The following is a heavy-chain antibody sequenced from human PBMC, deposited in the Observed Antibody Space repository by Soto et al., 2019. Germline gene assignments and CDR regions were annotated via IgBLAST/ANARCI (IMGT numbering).Heavy chain of an antibody. Sequence: SVKGCCKAPGFSVTCYYIHLLRQAPGQGLEWMGWINAHSGGTEYAQKFQGRVTLTSDTSIATAYLTLPSLTSDDTALYYCAKDLTRQLAYWLDPWGQGTEVTVSS. J-gene: IGHJ5*02. CDR1: GFSVTCYY. V-gene: IGHV1-2*02. D-gene: IGHD6-6*01. CDR2: INAHSGGT. CDR3: AKDLTRQLAYWLDP.